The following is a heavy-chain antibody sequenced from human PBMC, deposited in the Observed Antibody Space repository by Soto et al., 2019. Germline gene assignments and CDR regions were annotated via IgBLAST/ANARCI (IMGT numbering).Heavy chain of an antibody. CDR3: ARFVVVVAASDFDY. CDR2: IYYSGST. Sequence: SETLSLTCTVSGGSISSGDYYWSWIRQPPGKGLEWIGYIYYSGSTYYNPSLKSRVTISVDTSKNQFSLKLSSVTAADTAVYYCARFVVVVAASDFDYWGQGTLVTVSS. J-gene: IGHJ4*02. V-gene: IGHV4-30-4*01. D-gene: IGHD2-15*01. CDR1: GGSISSGDYY.